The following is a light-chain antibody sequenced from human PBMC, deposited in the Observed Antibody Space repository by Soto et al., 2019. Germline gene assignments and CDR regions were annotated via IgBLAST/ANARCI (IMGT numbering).Light chain of an antibody. CDR2: KAS. CDR1: QSISSW. V-gene: IGKV1-5*03. CDR3: QQYNDNWT. J-gene: IGKJ1*01. Sequence: DIQMTQSHSTLSASVGDRVTITCRASQSISSWLAWYQQKPGKAPKLLIYKASTLQSGVPSRFSGSGSGTEFTLAISSLQPDDFATYYCQQYNDNWTFGQGTEVEIK.